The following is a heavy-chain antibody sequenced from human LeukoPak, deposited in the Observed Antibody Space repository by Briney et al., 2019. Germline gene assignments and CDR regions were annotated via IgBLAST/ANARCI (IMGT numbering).Heavy chain of an antibody. J-gene: IGHJ4*02. CDR1: GFTFSSSW. Sequence: PGGSLRLSCAASGFTFSSSWMHWVRQAPGKGLVWVSHINSDGSNTKYAGSVKGRFTISRDNAKNTLSLQMNSLSADDTAVYYCAKDSRGSNVRAFDHWGQGILVTVSS. CDR3: AKDSRGSNVRAFDH. D-gene: IGHD2-8*01. V-gene: IGHV3-74*01. CDR2: INSDGSNT.